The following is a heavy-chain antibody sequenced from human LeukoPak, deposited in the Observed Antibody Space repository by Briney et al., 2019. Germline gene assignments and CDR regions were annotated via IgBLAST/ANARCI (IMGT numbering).Heavy chain of an antibody. Sequence: GASVKVSCKASGYTFTSYGISWVRQAPGQGLEWMGWISAYNGNTNYAQKLQGRVTMTTDTSTSTAYMELRSLRSDDTAVYYCTRDRESRGSRSYYYYYGMDVWGQGTTVTVSS. J-gene: IGHJ6*02. CDR3: TRDRESRGSRSYYYYYGMDV. CDR1: GYTFTSYG. V-gene: IGHV1-18*01. CDR2: ISAYNGNT. D-gene: IGHD3-10*01.